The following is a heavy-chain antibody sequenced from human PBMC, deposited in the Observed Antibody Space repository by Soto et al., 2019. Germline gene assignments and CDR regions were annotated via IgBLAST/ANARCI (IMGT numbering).Heavy chain of an antibody. CDR1: GFTFSSYA. CDR3: AGGQGGRDEWFDP. CDR2: ISYDGSNK. V-gene: IGHV3-30-3*01. Sequence: GGSLRLSCAASGFTFSSYAMHWVRQAPGKGLEWVAVISYDGSNKYYADSVKGRFTISRDNSKNTLYLQMNSLRAEDTAVYYCAGGQGGRDEWFDPWGQGTLVTVSS. J-gene: IGHJ5*02.